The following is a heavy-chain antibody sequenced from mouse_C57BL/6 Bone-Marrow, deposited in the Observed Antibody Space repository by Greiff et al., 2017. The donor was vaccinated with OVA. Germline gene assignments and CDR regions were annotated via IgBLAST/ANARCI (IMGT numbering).Heavy chain of an antibody. CDR1: GYTFPNYW. CDR3: ARHYYGSSYVSWFAY. V-gene: IGHV1-63*01. D-gene: IGHD1-1*01. Sequence: QVQLQQSGAELVRPGTSVKMSCKASGYTFPNYWIGWAKQRPGHGLEWIGDIYPGGGYTNYNEKFKGKATLTADKSSSTAYMQFSSLTSEDSAIYYCARHYYGSSYVSWFAYWGQGTLVTVSA. J-gene: IGHJ3*01. CDR2: IYPGGGYT.